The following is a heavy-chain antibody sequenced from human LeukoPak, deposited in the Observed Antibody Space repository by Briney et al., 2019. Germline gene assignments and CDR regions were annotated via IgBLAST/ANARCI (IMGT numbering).Heavy chain of an antibody. CDR2: ITGRGDNI. CDR3: AKENPVGGTNYFDY. J-gene: IGHJ4*02. V-gene: IGHV3-23*01. CDR1: GFIFSTYP. Sequence: GGSLRLSCAASGFIFSTYPMSWVRQAPGKGLEWVSAITGRGDNIYYADSVKGRFTISRDNSKNTLFLQMNSLTVEDTAVYYCAKENPVGGTNYFDYWAREPWSPSPQ. D-gene: IGHD1-26*01.